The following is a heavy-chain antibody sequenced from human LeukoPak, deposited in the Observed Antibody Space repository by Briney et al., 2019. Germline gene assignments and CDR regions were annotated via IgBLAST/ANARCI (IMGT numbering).Heavy chain of an antibody. V-gene: IGHV3-30-3*01. D-gene: IGHD7-27*01. CDR1: GFTFSSYA. CDR2: ISYDGSNK. CDR3: ARGDILGRMGAFDI. Sequence: GGSLRLSCAASGFTFSSYAMQWVRQAPGKGLEWVAVISYDGSNKYYADSVKGRFTISRDNSKNTLYLQMNSLRAEDTAVYYCARGDILGRMGAFDIWGQGTMVTVSS. J-gene: IGHJ3*02.